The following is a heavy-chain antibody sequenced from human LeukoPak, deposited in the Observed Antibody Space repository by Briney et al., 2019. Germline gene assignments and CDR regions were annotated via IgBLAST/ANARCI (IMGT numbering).Heavy chain of an antibody. CDR2: VNPHSGGT. V-gene: IGHV1-2*02. CDR3: ARVGGSGSYYAPGYYYMDV. Sequence: ASVKVSCKTSGYTFTEYYIHWVRQAPGHGLEWMGWVNPHSGGTNFAQSFRGRVTLTRDTSISTAYMELSRLRSDDTAVYYCARVGGSGSYYAPGYYYMDVWGKGTTVTISS. D-gene: IGHD3-10*01. CDR1: GYTFTEYY. J-gene: IGHJ6*03.